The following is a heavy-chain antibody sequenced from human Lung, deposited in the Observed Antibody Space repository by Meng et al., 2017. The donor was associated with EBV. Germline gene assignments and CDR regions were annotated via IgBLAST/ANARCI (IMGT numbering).Heavy chain of an antibody. CDR2: IYHSGST. D-gene: IGHD5/OR15-5a*01. J-gene: IGHJ4*02. Sequence: QLHQPRAGPGLVRPSCTLSPTCVGAGGSISSSNWWSWVRQPPGKGLEWIGEIYHSGSTNYNPSLKSRVTISVDKSKNQFSLKLSSVTAADTAVYYCARVCEVCLDYWGQGTLVTVSS. CDR1: GGSISSSNW. V-gene: IGHV4-4*02. CDR3: ARVCEVCLDY.